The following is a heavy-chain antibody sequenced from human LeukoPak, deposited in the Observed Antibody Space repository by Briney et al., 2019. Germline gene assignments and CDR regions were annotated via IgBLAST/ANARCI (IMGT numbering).Heavy chain of an antibody. CDR2: ISDDGNRK. D-gene: IGHD1-1*01. CDR3: VKDLSGYWTFDY. Sequence: GGSLRLSCAASGFTFSNYYMHWGRQAPGKGLEWVAVISDDGNRKYYVDSVQGRFTISRDNSKNTLYLQMNSLRAEDTAVYFCVKDLSGYWTFDYWGQGTLVTVSS. V-gene: IGHV3-30*18. CDR1: GFTFSNYY. J-gene: IGHJ4*02.